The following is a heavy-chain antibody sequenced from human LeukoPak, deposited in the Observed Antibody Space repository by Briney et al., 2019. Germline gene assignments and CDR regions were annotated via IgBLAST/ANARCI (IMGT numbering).Heavy chain of an antibody. CDR3: ATVVDY. J-gene: IGHJ4*02. D-gene: IGHD4-17*01. CDR2: IDGDGSGT. V-gene: IGHV3-74*01. Sequence: GGSLRLSCAASGLTFSNHWMHWVRQAPGKGLVWVSRIDGDGSGTSYEDSVKGRFTISRDNAKNTSYLQMDSLRAEDSAVYYCATVVDYWGQGTLVTVSS. CDR1: GLTFSNHW.